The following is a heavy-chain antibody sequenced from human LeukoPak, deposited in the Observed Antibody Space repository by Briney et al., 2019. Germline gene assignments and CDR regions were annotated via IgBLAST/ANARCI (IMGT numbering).Heavy chain of an antibody. CDR1: GYIFTSYY. J-gene: IGHJ4*02. Sequence: ASVKVSCKASGYIFTSYYMHWLRQAPGQGPEWMGIINPRGGSTDYAQKFQGRVTMTSDTSTSTVYMELKSLRSEDTAVYFCARVGTTGATADNWGQGTLVTVSS. CDR2: INPRGGST. V-gene: IGHV1-46*01. CDR3: ARVGTTGATADN. D-gene: IGHD4-11*01.